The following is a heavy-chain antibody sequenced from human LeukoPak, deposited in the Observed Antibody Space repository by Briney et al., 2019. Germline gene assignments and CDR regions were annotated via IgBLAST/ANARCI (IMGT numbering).Heavy chain of an antibody. J-gene: IGHJ4*02. CDR3: ARRYYGSGSYYNY. D-gene: IGHD3-10*01. V-gene: IGHV4-34*01. CDR2: INHSGST. Sequence: SETLSLTCTVSGGSISNYYWSWIRQPPGKGLEWIGEINHSGSTNYNPSLKSRVTISVDTSKNQFSLKLSSVTAADTAVYYCARRYYGSGSYYNYWGQGTLVTVSS. CDR1: GGSISNYY.